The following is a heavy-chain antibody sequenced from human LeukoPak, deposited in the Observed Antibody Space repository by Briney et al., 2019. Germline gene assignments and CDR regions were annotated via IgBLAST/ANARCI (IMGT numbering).Heavy chain of an antibody. V-gene: IGHV4-59*01. CDR1: GGSISSYY. D-gene: IGHD2-2*02. CDR2: IYYSGST. Sequence: SETLSLTCTVSGGSISSYYWSWIRQPPGKGLEWIGYIYYSGSTYYNPSLKSRVTISVDTSKNQFSLKLSSVTAADTAVYYCAGSGAAITPLDYWGQGTLVTVSS. CDR3: AGSGAAITPLDY. J-gene: IGHJ4*02.